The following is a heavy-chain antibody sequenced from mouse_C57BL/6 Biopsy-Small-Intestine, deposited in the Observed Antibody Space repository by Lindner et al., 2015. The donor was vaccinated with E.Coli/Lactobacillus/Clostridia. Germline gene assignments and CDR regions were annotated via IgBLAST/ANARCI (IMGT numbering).Heavy chain of an antibody. CDR3: ASEGYGNYFAY. J-gene: IGHJ3*01. CDR1: GYAFSSSW. Sequence: QLQESGPELVKPGASVKISCKASGYAFSSSWMNWVKQRPGKGLEWIGRIYPGDGDTNYNGKFKGKATLTVDKSSSTAYMELRSLTSEDSAVYYCASEGYGNYFAYWGQGTLVTVSA. V-gene: IGHV1-82*01. D-gene: IGHD2-1*01. CDR2: IYPGDGDT.